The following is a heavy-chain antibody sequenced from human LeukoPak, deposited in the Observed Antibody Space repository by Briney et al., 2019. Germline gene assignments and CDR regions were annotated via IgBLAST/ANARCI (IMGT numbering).Heavy chain of an antibody. J-gene: IGHJ4*02. CDR3: ATLGEYYDFWSGYFRDY. D-gene: IGHD3-3*01. CDR2: FDPEDGET. Sequence: ASVKVSCKVSGYTLTELSMHWVRQAPGKGLEWMGGFDPEDGETIYAQKFQGRVTMTEDTSTDTAYMELSSRRSEDTAVYYCATLGEYYDFWSGYFRDYWGQGTLVTVSS. V-gene: IGHV1-24*01. CDR1: GYTLTELS.